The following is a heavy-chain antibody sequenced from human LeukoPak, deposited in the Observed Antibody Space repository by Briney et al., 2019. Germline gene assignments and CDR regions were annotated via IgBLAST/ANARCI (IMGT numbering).Heavy chain of an antibody. CDR1: GYTFTGYY. V-gene: IGHV1-2*02. CDR2: INPNSGDT. Sequence: ASVKVSCKASGYTFTGYYMHWVRQAPGQGLEWMGWINPNSGDTNYAQKFQGRVTMTRDTSISTAYMELSRLRSDDTAVYYCARGGSYYGNWFDPWGQGTLVTVSS. D-gene: IGHD1-26*01. CDR3: ARGGSYYGNWFDP. J-gene: IGHJ5*02.